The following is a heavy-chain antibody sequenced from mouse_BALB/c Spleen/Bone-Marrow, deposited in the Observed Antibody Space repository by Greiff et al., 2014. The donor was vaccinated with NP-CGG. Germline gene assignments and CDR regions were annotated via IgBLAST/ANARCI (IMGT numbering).Heavy chain of an antibody. CDR2: IDPANGNT. J-gene: IGHJ2*01. CDR3: ANDNYGSYFDY. CDR1: GFNIKDTY. V-gene: IGHV14-3*02. Sequence: EVMLVESGAALVKPGASVELSCTASGFNIKDTYMHWVRQRPEQGLEWIGRIDPANGNTKYDPKFQGKATITADTSSNTSYLQRSSLTAEDTAVYYGANDNYGSYFDYWSQGTMLTVSA. D-gene: IGHD1-1*01.